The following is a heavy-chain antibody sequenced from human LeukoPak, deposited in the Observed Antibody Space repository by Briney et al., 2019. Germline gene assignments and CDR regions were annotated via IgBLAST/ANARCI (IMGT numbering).Heavy chain of an antibody. D-gene: IGHD3-16*01. V-gene: IGHV3-30*18. Sequence: PGRSLRLSCAASGFTFSSYGIHWVRQAPGKGLEWVAVISYDGSNKYYADSVKGRFTISRDNSKNTLYLQMNSLRAEDTAVYYCANFYDYVSGFDYWGQGTLVTVSS. J-gene: IGHJ4*02. CDR1: GFTFSSYG. CDR2: ISYDGSNK. CDR3: ANFYDYVSGFDY.